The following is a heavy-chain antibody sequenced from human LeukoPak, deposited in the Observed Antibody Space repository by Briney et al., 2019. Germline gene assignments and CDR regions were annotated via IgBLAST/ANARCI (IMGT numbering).Heavy chain of an antibody. CDR1: GGSISSYY. V-gene: IGHV4-59*01. Sequence: SETLSLTCTVSGGSISSYYWSWIRQPPGKGLEWIGYIYYSGSTNYNPSLKSRVTISVDTSKNQFSLKLSSVTAADTAVYYCARTGDSGSYFDYWGQGTLVTVSS. J-gene: IGHJ4*02. CDR2: IYYSGST. CDR3: ARTGDSGSYFDY. D-gene: IGHD1-26*01.